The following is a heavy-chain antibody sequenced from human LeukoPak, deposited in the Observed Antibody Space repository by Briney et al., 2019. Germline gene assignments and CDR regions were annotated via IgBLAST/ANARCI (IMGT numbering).Heavy chain of an antibody. D-gene: IGHD4-17*01. J-gene: IGHJ4*02. V-gene: IGHV4-59*12. CDR2: IYYSGST. CDR1: GGSISSYY. CDR3: ARSTRNYGDYAY. Sequence: SETLSLTCTVSGGSISSYYWSWIRQPPGKGLEWIGYIYYSGSTNYNPSLKSRVTISADTSKNQFSLKLSSVTAADTAVYYCARSTRNYGDYAYWGQGTLVTVSS.